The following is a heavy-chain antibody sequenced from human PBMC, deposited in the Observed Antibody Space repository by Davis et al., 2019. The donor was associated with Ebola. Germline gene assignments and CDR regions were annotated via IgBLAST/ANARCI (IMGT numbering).Heavy chain of an antibody. D-gene: IGHD3-10*01. J-gene: IGHJ3*02. CDR1: GGSISSYY. CDR3: ARGFLWFGELAAFDI. CDR2: IYYSGST. Sequence: PSETLSLTCTASGGSISSYYWSWIRQPPGKGLEWIGYIYYSGSTNYNPSLKSRVTISVDTSKNPFSLKLSSVTAADTAVYYCARGFLWFGELAAFDIWGQGTMVTVSS. V-gene: IGHV4-59*01.